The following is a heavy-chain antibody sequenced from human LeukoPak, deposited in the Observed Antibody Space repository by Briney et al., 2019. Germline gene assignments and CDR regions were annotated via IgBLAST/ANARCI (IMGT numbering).Heavy chain of an antibody. CDR2: ISGSGGST. CDR3: AKAGVALRFVEWARGLVWFDP. J-gene: IGHJ5*02. CDR1: LFTFSSYA. Sequence: GGSLRLSCPASLFTFSSYAMSWVRQAPGKGLEWVSAISGSGGSTYYADSVKGRFTISRDNSKTTLYLQMNSLRAEDTAVYYCAKAGVALRFVEWARGLVWFDPWGQGTLVTVSS. V-gene: IGHV3-23*01. D-gene: IGHD3-3*01.